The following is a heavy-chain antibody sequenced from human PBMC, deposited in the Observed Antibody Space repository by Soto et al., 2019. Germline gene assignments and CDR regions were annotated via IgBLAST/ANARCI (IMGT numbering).Heavy chain of an antibody. V-gene: IGHV1-69*13. CDR1: GGTFSSYA. CDR3: ARYYYASSGYYPRLYYYGMDV. J-gene: IGHJ6*02. CDR2: IIPIFGTA. D-gene: IGHD3-22*01. Sequence: SVKVSCKASGGTFSSYAISWVRQAPGQGLEWMGGIIPIFGTANYAQKFQGRVTITADESTSTAYMELSSLRSEDTAVYYCARYYYASSGYYPRLYYYGMDVWGQGTTVTVSS.